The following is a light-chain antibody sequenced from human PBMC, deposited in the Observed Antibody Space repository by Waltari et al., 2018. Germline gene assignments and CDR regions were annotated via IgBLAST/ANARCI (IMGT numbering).Light chain of an antibody. J-gene: IGLJ3*02. CDR2: EVS. V-gene: IGLV2-8*01. Sequence: QSALTQPPSASGSPGQSVTISCTGPSSDVGGYNNVAWYQQHPGKAPKLMIYEVSKRPSGVPDRFSGSKSGNTASLTVSGLQGEYEADYYCNSYAGSNIRVFGGGTKLTVL. CDR1: SSDVGGYNN. CDR3: NSYAGSNIRV.